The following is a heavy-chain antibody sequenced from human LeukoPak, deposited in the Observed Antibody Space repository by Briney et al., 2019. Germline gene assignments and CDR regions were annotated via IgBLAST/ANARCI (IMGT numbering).Heavy chain of an antibody. Sequence: GGSLRLSCAASGFTFSSYGMHWVRQAPGKGLEWVAVISYDGSNKYYADSVKGRFTISRDNSKNTLYLQMNSLRAEDTAVYYCARDHIAVAGTPGAFDIWGQGTMVTVSS. J-gene: IGHJ3*02. V-gene: IGHV3-30*03. CDR2: ISYDGSNK. CDR1: GFTFSSYG. CDR3: ARDHIAVAGTPGAFDI. D-gene: IGHD6-19*01.